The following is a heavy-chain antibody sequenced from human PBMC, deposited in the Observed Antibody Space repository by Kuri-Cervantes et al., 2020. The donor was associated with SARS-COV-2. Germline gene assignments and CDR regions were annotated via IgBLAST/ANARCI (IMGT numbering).Heavy chain of an antibody. CDR1: GFTYDDYT. D-gene: IGHD3-10*01. J-gene: IGHJ6*02. CDR3: AKDMGTMLRGASGMDV. V-gene: IGHV3-43*01. CDR2: ISWDGSRT. Sequence: GESLKISCVTSGFTYDDYTMHWVRQAPGKGLEWVSQISWDGSRTYYADSVKGRFTVSRDNSKSSLYVEMHSLRTEDTALYYCAKDMGTMLRGASGMDVWGQGTTVTVSS.